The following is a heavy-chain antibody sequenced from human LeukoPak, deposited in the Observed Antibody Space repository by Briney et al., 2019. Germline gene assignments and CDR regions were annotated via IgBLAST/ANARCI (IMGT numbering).Heavy chain of an antibody. CDR2: TYYRSKWYN. V-gene: IGHV6-1*01. CDR3: ARVWSPGSGYDYGLFDY. J-gene: IGHJ4*02. Sequence: SQTLSLTCAISGDSVSSNSAAWNWIRQSPSRGLEWLGRTYYRSKWYNDYAVSVKSRITINPDTSKNQFSLQLNSVTPEDTAVYYCARVWSPGSGYDYGLFDYWGQGTLVTVSS. CDR1: GDSVSSNSAA. D-gene: IGHD5-12*01.